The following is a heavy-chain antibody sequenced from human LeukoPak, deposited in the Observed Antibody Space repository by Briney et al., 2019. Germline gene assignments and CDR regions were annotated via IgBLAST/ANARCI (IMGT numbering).Heavy chain of an antibody. CDR2: INPHSGGT. V-gene: IGHV1-2*02. Sequence: ASVKVSCKASGYTFTGYYIHWVRQAPGQGLEWMGWINPHSGGTNYAQKFQGRVTMTRDTSISTAYMELSRLRSDDTAVYYCARELPRSVATTLHSNDYWGQGTLVTVSS. CDR1: GYTFTGYY. J-gene: IGHJ4*02. CDR3: ARELPRSVATTLHSNDY. D-gene: IGHD5-12*01.